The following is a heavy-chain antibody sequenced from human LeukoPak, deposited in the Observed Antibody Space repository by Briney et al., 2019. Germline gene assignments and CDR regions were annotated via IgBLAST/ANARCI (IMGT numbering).Heavy chain of an antibody. D-gene: IGHD3-10*01. J-gene: IGHJ4*02. CDR1: GYSISSGYY. CDR2: IYHSGST. V-gene: IGHV4-38-2*02. CDR3: ARDRVRSNFDY. Sequence: PSETLSLTLTVSGYSISSGYYWGWIRQPPGKGLEWIGSIYHSGSTYYNPSLESRVTISVDTSKNQFSLKLSSVTAADTAVYYCARDRVRSNFDYWGQGTLVTVTS.